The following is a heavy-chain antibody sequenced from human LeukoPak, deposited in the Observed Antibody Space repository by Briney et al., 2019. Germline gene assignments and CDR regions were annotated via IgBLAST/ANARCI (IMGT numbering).Heavy chain of an antibody. V-gene: IGHV3-23*01. CDR2: ISGSGGST. Sequence: GGSLRLSCAASGSTFSSYAMNWVRQAPGKGLEWVSAISGSGGSTYYADSVKGRFTISRDNSTNTLYLQMNSLRAEDTAVYYCAKDEYYYDSSGYYYDIPYFDYWGQGTLVTVSS. J-gene: IGHJ4*02. CDR1: GSTFSSYA. CDR3: AKDEYYYDSSGYYYDIPYFDY. D-gene: IGHD3-22*01.